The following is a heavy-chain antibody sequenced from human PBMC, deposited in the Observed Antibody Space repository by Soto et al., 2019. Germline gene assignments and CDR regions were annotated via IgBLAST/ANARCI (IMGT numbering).Heavy chain of an antibody. CDR2: ISFDGSDK. CDR3: AKMTRGDTYGLDY. CDR1: GFTFRSYG. J-gene: IGHJ4*02. D-gene: IGHD3-10*01. V-gene: IGHV3-30*18. Sequence: QVQLVESGGGVVQPGRSLRLSCAASGFTFRSYGMHWVRQAPGKGLDWMAVISFDGSDKYYADTVKGRFTISRDNSNNTLYLHMNSLRGEDTAVAYCAKMTRGDTYGLDYCGQGTLVTVSS.